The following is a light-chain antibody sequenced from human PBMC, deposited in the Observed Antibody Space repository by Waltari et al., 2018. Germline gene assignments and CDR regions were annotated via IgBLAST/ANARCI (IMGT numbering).Light chain of an antibody. CDR1: SRDVGSYSL. CDR2: EVT. Sequence: QSALTQPASVSGSPGQSITISCTGTSRDVGSYSLVSWYQQHPGKAPKLRIYEVTKRPSGVSNRFSGSKSGNTASLTISGLQAEDEADYYCCSYAGSRGVVFGGGTKLTVL. J-gene: IGLJ2*01. CDR3: CSYAGSRGVV. V-gene: IGLV2-23*02.